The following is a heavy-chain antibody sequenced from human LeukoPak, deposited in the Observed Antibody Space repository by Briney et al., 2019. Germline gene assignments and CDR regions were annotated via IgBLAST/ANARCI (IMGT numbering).Heavy chain of an antibody. CDR1: GFTFSSYA. V-gene: IGHV3-23*01. Sequence: GGSLRLSCAASGFTFSSYAMSWVRQAPGKGLEWVSAISGSGGSTYYADFVKGRFTISRDNSKNTLYLQMNSLRAEDTAVYYCAKDGGYNILTGYHDYYFDYWGQGTLVTVSS. D-gene: IGHD3-9*01. J-gene: IGHJ4*02. CDR2: ISGSGGST. CDR3: AKDGGYNILTGYHDYYFDY.